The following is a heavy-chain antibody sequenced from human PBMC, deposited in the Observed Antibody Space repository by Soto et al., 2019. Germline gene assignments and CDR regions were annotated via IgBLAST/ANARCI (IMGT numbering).Heavy chain of an antibody. CDR1: GGSISSSSYY. CDR2: IYYSGST. V-gene: IGHV4-39*01. J-gene: IGHJ5*02. D-gene: IGHD6-13*01. Sequence: SETLSLTCTVSGGSISSSSYYWGWIRQPPGKGLEWIGSIYYSGSTYYNPSLKSRVTISVDTSKNQFSLKLSSVTAADTAVYYCARLYSSSLAKGGRWFDPWGQGTLVTVSS. CDR3: ARLYSSSLAKGGRWFDP.